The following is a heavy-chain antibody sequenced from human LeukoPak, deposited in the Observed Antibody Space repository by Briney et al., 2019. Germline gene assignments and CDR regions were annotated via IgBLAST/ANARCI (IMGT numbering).Heavy chain of an antibody. D-gene: IGHD1-26*01. J-gene: IGHJ4*02. CDR2: ISGSGGST. CDR3: AKGPSPKGGSLPFDY. Sequence: GGSLRLSCAASGFTFSSYAVSWVRQAPGKGLEWVSAISGSGGSTYYADSVKGRFTISRDNSKNTLYLQMNGLRAEDTAVYYCAKGPSPKGGSLPFDYWGQGTLVTVSS. CDR1: GFTFSSYA. V-gene: IGHV3-23*01.